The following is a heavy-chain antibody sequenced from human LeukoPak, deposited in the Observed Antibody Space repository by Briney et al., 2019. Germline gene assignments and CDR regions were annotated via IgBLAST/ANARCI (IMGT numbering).Heavy chain of an antibody. Sequence: GGSLRLSCAASGFTFSSYAMHWARQAPGKGLEWVAVISYDGSNKYYADSVKGRFTISRDNSKNTLYLQMNSLRAEDTAVYYCAREWGSGYYTLDPGGQGTLVTVSS. CDR3: AREWGSGYYTLDP. D-gene: IGHD3-3*01. V-gene: IGHV3-30-3*01. J-gene: IGHJ5*02. CDR2: ISYDGSNK. CDR1: GFTFSSYA.